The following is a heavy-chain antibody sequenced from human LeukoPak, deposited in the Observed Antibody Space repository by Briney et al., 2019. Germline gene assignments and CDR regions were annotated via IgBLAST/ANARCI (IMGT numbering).Heavy chain of an antibody. J-gene: IGHJ4*02. D-gene: IGHD2-15*01. CDR3: VVGGSPGY. CDR2: ISTDGYTT. V-gene: IGHV3-74*01. CDR1: GLSFSAYK. Sequence: GGSLRLSCAASGLSFSAYKMHWVRQAPRKGLVWVSRISTDGYTTDYADFVQGRFTASRDNTKNTWSLEMNSLRAEVTAVYYCVVGGSPGYWGQGTLVTVSS.